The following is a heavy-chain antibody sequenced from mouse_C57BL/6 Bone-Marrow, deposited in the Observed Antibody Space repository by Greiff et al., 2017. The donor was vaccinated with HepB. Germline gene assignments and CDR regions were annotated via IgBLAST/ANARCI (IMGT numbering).Heavy chain of an antibody. Sequence: VQLKESGPELVKPGASVKISCKASGYSFPGYYMHWVKQSSEKSLEWIGEINPSTGGTSYNQKFKGKATLTVDKSSSTAYMQLKSLTSEDSAVYYCATGDYWGQGTTLTVSS. CDR3: ATGDY. CDR1: GYSFPGYY. V-gene: IGHV1-43*01. CDR2: INPSTGGT. J-gene: IGHJ2*01.